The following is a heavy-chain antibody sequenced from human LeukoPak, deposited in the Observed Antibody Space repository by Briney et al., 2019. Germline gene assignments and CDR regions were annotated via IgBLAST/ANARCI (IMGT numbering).Heavy chain of an antibody. D-gene: IGHD7-27*01. CDR2: ISWNSGSI. V-gene: IGHV3-9*01. J-gene: IGHJ4*02. CDR1: GFTFDDYA. Sequence: PGRSLRLSCAASGFTFDDYAMHWVRQAPGKGLEWVSGISWNSGSIGYADSVKGRFTISRDNAKNSLYLQMNSLRAEDTALYYCARTLSGGWGSLLDYWGQGTLVTVSS. CDR3: ARTLSGGWGSLLDY.